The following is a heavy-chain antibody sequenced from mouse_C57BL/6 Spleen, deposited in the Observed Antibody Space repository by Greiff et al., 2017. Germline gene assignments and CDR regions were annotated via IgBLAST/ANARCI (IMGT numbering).Heavy chain of an antibody. CDR3: ARHEDYDSRRGSFAY. V-gene: IGHV1-62-2*01. CDR2: FYPGSGSI. Sequence: QVHVKQSGAELVKPGASVKLSCKASGYTFTEYTIHWVKQRSGQGLEWIGWFYPGSGSIKYNEKFKDKATLTADKSSCTVYMELSRLTSEDSAVYFCARHEDYDSRRGSFAYWGQGTLVTVSA. CDR1: GYTFTEYT. J-gene: IGHJ3*01. D-gene: IGHD2-4*01.